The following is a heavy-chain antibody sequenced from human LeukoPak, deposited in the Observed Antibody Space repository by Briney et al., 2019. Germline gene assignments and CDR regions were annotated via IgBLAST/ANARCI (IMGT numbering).Heavy chain of an antibody. Sequence: PGGSLRLSCAASGLSVSGSYMTWVRQTPGKGGEWLSVIYTGGGTDYADSVKGRFTISRDDSRNALYLEMNSLRVDDTAVYYCARDVRYFDGSGYPHDAFDVWGQGTMVTVSS. V-gene: IGHV3-53*01. J-gene: IGHJ3*01. D-gene: IGHD3-22*01. CDR1: GLSVSGSY. CDR2: IYTGGGT. CDR3: ARDVRYFDGSGYPHDAFDV.